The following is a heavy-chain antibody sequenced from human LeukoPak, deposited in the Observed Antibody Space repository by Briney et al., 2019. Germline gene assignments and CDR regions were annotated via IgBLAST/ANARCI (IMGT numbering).Heavy chain of an antibody. CDR1: GGSFSGYY. CDR2: INHSGST. J-gene: IGHJ4*02. Sequence: PSETLSLTCAVYGGSFSGYYWSWIRQPPGKGLEWIGEINHSGSTNYNPSLKSRVTISVDTSKNQFSLKLSSVTAADTAVYYCARVPRSYYDSSGYYLDYWGQGTLVTVSS. V-gene: IGHV4-34*01. CDR3: ARVPRSYYDSSGYYLDY. D-gene: IGHD3-22*01.